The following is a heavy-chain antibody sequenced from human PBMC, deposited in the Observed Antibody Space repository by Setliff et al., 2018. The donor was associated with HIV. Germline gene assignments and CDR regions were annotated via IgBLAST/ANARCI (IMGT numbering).Heavy chain of an antibody. CDR1: DDSVSTFY. D-gene: IGHD3-3*01. Sequence: ETLSLTCTVSDDSVSTFYWNWIRRPPGKGLEWIGFIHHTGSTVSNPSLKSRVTILMDLSRNQLSLHLASVTTADTAVYFCAPGEGVASTYYHDWGQGTQVTVSS. CDR2: IHHTGST. V-gene: IGHV4-59*02. CDR3: APGEGVASTYYHD. J-gene: IGHJ4*01.